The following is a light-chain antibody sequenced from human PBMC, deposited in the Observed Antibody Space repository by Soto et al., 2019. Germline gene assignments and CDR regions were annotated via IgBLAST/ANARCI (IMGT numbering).Light chain of an antibody. Sequence: EIVLTQSPGTLSLSPGERATLSCRASQSVRNNYLAWYQQKPGQAPRLLIYGASNRATGIPDRFSGSGSGTDFTLTISRLEPDDFAVYYCQQYGSSGTFGQGTKVEIK. CDR1: QSVRNNY. V-gene: IGKV3-20*01. CDR2: GAS. J-gene: IGKJ1*01. CDR3: QQYGSSGT.